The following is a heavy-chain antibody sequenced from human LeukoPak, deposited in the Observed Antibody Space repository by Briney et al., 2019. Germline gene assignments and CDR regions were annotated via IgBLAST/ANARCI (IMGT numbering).Heavy chain of an antibody. CDR1: GFTFSGSA. Sequence: GGSLRLSCAASGFTFSGSAMHWVRQASGKGLEWVGRIRSKANSYATAYAASVKGRFTISRDDSKNTAYLQMNSLKTEDTAVYYRARGRPTTSIAAAGVNWFDPWGQGTLVTVSS. J-gene: IGHJ5*02. V-gene: IGHV3-73*01. D-gene: IGHD6-13*01. CDR3: ARGRPTTSIAAAGVNWFDP. CDR2: IRSKANSYAT.